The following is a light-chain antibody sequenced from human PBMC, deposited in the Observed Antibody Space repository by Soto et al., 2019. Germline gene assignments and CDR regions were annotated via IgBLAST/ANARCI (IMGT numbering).Light chain of an antibody. J-gene: IGLJ3*02. V-gene: IGLV8-61*01. Sequence: QTVVTQEPSFAVSPGGTVTLTCGLSSGSVSTNYYPSWYQQTPGQAPRTLMHSSNTRSSGVTDRFSGSILGNKAALTITGAQADDEADYYCALYMGSGIWVFGGGTKLTVL. CDR2: SSN. CDR3: ALYMGSGIWV. CDR1: SGSVSTNYY.